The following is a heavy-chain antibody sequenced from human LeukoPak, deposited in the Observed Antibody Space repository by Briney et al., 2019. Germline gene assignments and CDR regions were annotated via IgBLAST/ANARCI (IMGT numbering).Heavy chain of an antibody. CDR1: GGSISSGGYY. V-gene: IGHV4-31*03. CDR3: ARGRVRVAPDV. J-gene: IGHJ6*04. CDR2: IYYSGST. Sequence: SETLSLTCTVSGGSISSGGYYWSWIRQHPGKGLEWIGYIYYSGSTYYNPSLKSRVTISVDTSKNQFSLKLSSVTAADTAVYYCARGRVRVAPDVWGKGTTVTVSS. D-gene: IGHD3-10*01.